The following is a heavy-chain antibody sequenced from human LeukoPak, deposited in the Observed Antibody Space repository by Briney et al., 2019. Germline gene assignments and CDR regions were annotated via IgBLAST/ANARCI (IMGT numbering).Heavy chain of an antibody. CDR2: INWNGGST. D-gene: IGHD1-1*01. V-gene: IGHV3-20*04. CDR3: ARRNHYNWNDVGYYYYMDV. J-gene: IGHJ6*03. CDR1: GFTFDDYG. Sequence: PGGSLRLSCAASGFTFDDYGMSCVRRAPGKGVEWVSGINWNGGSTGYADSVKGRFTIPRDNANNSLYLQMNSLRAEDTVLYYRARRNHYNWNDVGYYYYMDVWGKGTTVTVSS.